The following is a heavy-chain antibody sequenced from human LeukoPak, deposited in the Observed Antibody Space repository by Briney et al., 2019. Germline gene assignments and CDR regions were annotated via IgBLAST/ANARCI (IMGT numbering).Heavy chain of an antibody. CDR3: ARGNYGYAFDM. D-gene: IGHD1-7*01. CDR1: GYTFTAYY. V-gene: IGHV1-2*02. Sequence: ASVKVSCETSGYTFTAYYLHWVRQAPVQGLEWVGWINPNSGVTYYAQKFQGRVTMTRDTSINTAYMELGRLTSDDTAVYHCARGNYGYAFDMWGQGTMVPVSS. CDR2: INPNSGVT. J-gene: IGHJ3*02.